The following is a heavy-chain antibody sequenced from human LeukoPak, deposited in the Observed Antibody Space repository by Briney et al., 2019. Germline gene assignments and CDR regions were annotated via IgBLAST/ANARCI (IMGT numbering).Heavy chain of an antibody. V-gene: IGHV1-8*01. CDR3: ARSLLYGSGSYYSYYYYGMDV. D-gene: IGHD3-10*01. CDR2: MNPNSGNT. Sequence: GASVKVSCKASGYTFTSYDINWVRQATGQGLEWMGWMNPNSGNTGYAQKFQGRVTMTRNTSISTAYMGLSSLRSEDTAVYYCARSLLYGSGSYYSYYYYGMDVWGQGTTVTVSS. CDR1: GYTFTSYD. J-gene: IGHJ6*02.